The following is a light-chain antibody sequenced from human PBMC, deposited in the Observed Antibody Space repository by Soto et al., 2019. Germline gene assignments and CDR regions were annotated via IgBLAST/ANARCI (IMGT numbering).Light chain of an antibody. CDR2: VAS. Sequence: IQLTQSPSSLSASVGDRVTITCRASQGISSYLAWYQRKLGKAPKLLIYVASTLHTGVPSRFSGSGSGAHFTLTISSLQPEDFGTYYCQQLNTYPYTFGQGTKLEI. CDR3: QQLNTYPYT. CDR1: QGISSY. J-gene: IGKJ2*01. V-gene: IGKV1-9*01.